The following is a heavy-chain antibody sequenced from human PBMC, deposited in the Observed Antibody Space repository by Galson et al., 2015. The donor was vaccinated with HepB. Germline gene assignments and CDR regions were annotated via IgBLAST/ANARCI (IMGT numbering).Heavy chain of an antibody. Sequence: QSGAAVIKPGESLKISCKGSGYRFTSYWIGCVRQMSGIGLEWMGSIYPGDADTRYTPSFPGQVTISTDKSSSTAYLQWSSLKASDTAMYYCARLCCGRYPDFDIWGQGTMVTVSS. V-gene: IGHV5-51*03. J-gene: IGHJ3*02. CDR3: ARLCCGRYPDFDI. CDR2: IYPGDADT. CDR1: GYRFTSYW. D-gene: IGHD1-26*01.